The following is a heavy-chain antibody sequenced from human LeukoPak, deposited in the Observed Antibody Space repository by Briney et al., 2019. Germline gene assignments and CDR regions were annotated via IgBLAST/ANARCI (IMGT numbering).Heavy chain of an antibody. J-gene: IGHJ4*02. Sequence: ASVKVSCEASGYTFTAYYMHWLRQAPGQGLQWMGWINPNSGDPNYAQTFQGRVTMTRDTSISTAYMQLNSLRSDDTAVYYCARGGDGNRRDFDYWGQGTLVTVSS. V-gene: IGHV1-2*02. CDR3: ARGGDGNRRDFDY. CDR1: GYTFTAYY. D-gene: IGHD5-24*01. CDR2: INPNSGDP.